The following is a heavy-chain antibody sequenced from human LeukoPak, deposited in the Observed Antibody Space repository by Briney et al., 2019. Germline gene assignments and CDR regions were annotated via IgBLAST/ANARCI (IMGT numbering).Heavy chain of an antibody. J-gene: IGHJ6*03. CDR2: INHSGSA. V-gene: IGHV4-34*01. CDR3: AGDLRWFGESNYYYYYMDV. CDR1: GGSFSGYY. D-gene: IGHD3-10*01. Sequence: PSETLSLTCAVYGGSFSGYYWSWIRQPPGKGLEWIGEINHSGSANYNPSLKSRVTISVDTSKNQFSLKLSSVTAADTAVYYCAGDLRWFGESNYYYYYMDVWGKGTTVTISS.